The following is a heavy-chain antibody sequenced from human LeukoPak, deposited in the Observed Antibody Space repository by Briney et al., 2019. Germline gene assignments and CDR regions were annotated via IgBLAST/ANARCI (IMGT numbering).Heavy chain of an antibody. CDR1: GGSISSYY. Sequence: PSETLSLTCTVSGGSISSYYWSWIRQPPGKGLEWIGYIYYSGSTNYNPSLKSRVTISVDTSKNHFSLKLSSVTAADTAVYYCARVLYGVWDYYYMDVWGKGTTVTVSS. CDR3: ARVLYGVWDYYYMDV. D-gene: IGHD2-8*01. J-gene: IGHJ6*03. CDR2: IYYSGST. V-gene: IGHV4-59*01.